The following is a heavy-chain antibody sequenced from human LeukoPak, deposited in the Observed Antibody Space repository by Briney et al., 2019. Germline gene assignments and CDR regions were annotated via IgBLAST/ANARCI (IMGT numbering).Heavy chain of an antibody. D-gene: IGHD2-15*01. J-gene: IGHJ4*02. CDR1: GGSISSYS. CDR2: IYHSGST. V-gene: IGHV4-30-2*01. CDR3: ARDNCSGGSCYSDY. Sequence: SETLSLTCTVSGGSISSYSWSWIRQPPGKGLEWIGYIYHSGSTYYNPSLKSRVTISVDRSKSQFSLKLSSVTAADTAVYYCARDNCSGGSCYSDYWGQGTLVTVSS.